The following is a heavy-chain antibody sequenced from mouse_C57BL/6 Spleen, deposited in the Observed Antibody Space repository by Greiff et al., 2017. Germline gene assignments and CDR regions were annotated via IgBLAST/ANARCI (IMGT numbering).Heavy chain of an antibody. J-gene: IGHJ1*03. V-gene: IGHV1-59*01. D-gene: IGHD1-1*01. Sequence: QVQLQQPGAELVRPGTSVKLSCKASGYTFTSYWMHWVKQRPGQGLEWIGVIDPSDSYTNYNQKFKGKATLTVDTSSSTAYMQLSSLTSEDSAVYYCARRDYGSSRGYFDVWGTGTTVTVSS. CDR1: GYTFTSYW. CDR2: IDPSDSYT. CDR3: ARRDYGSSRGYFDV.